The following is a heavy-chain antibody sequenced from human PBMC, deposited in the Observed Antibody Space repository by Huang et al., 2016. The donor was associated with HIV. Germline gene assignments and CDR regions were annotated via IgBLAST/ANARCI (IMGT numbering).Heavy chain of an antibody. CDR2: INTNTGNP. CDR1: GYTFTRYA. V-gene: IGHV7-4-1*02. J-gene: IGHJ4*02. Sequence: QVQLVQSGSELRKPGASVKVSCQASGYTFTRYAMNWVRQAPGQGLEWMGWINTNTGNPTYAQAFTGRFVLSLDTSVSTAYLQSSSLEAEDTAVYYCARDYYDSRGYDIHAVVDYWGQGTLVTVSS. CDR3: ARDYYDSRGYDIHAVVDY. D-gene: IGHD3-22*01.